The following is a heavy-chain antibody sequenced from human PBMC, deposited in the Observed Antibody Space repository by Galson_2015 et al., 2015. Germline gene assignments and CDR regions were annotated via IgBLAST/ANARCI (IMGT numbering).Heavy chain of an antibody. D-gene: IGHD3-16*01. V-gene: IGHV3-21*01. CDR1: GFPFSSYT. Sequence: LRLSCAASGFPFSSYTMNWVRQAPGKGLQWVSSISGRSTFIFYSDSVKGRFTISRDNAKNSLSLQMNSLRGDDTAVYYCTRHLGVGSGSPEFWGQGTLVAVSS. CDR2: ISGRSTFI. CDR3: TRHLGVGSGSPEF. J-gene: IGHJ4*02.